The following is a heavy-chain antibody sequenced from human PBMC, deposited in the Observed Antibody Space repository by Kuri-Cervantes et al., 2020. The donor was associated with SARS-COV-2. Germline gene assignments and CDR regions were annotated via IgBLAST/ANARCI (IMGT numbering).Heavy chain of an antibody. D-gene: IGHD3-3*01. CDR1: GYTFISYG. V-gene: IGHV1-18*01. CDR2: ISAYNGNT. J-gene: IGHJ5*02. Sequence: ASVKVSCKASGYTFISYGISWVRQAPGQGLEWMGWISAYNGNTNYAQKLQGRVTMTTDTSTSTAYMELRSLRSDDTAVYYCARGAEYYDFWSGYYRAWFDPWGQGTLVTVSS. CDR3: ARGAEYYDFWSGYYRAWFDP.